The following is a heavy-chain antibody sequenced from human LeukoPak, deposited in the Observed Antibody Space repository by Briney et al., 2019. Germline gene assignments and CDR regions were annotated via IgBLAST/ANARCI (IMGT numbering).Heavy chain of an antibody. CDR2: ISPNSGGT. CDR3: ARPSTTDALLPPSLGYTFDI. CDR1: GYTFIGYY. J-gene: IGHJ3*02. D-gene: IGHD3-16*01. V-gene: IGHV1-2*02. Sequence: ASVKVSCKASGYTFIGYYMHWVRQAPGQGLEWMGWISPNSGGTNYAQKFQGRVTMTRDTSKNQFSLKLSSVTAADTAVYYCARPSTTDALLPPSLGYTFDIWGQGTMVTVSS.